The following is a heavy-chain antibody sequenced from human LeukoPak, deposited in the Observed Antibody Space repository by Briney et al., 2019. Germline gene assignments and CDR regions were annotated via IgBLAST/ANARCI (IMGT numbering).Heavy chain of an antibody. CDR1: GFTFSNYW. J-gene: IGHJ4*02. Sequence: GGSLRLSCEASGFTFSNYWMTWVRQAPGKGLEWVASIKEDGSDIYYVDSVKGRFTISRDNTRSSLFLQMSSLRGDDTAVYYCARDQWRLFDCWGQGALVTFSS. D-gene: IGHD2-21*02. CDR3: ARDQWRLFDC. V-gene: IGHV3-7*04. CDR2: IKEDGSDI.